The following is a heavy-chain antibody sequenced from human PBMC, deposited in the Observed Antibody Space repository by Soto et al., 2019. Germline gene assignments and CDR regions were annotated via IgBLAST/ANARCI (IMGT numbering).Heavy chain of an antibody. CDR1: GFTFSSYA. Sequence: EVQLLESGGGLVQPGGSLRLSCAASGFTFSSYAMSWVRQVPGKGLEWVSGIGGSGGSTYYADSVKGRFTTSRDNSKNTLYLQMNSLRAEETAVYYCAKDGVVRGLTWFDPWGQGTLVTVSS. D-gene: IGHD3-10*01. V-gene: IGHV3-23*01. CDR2: IGGSGGST. CDR3: AKDGVVRGLTWFDP. J-gene: IGHJ5*02.